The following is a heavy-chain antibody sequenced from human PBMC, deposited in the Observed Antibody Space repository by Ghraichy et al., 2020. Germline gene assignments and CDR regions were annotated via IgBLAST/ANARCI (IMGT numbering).Heavy chain of an antibody. V-gene: IGHV4-30-2*01. J-gene: IGHJ4*02. CDR3: ARALGGGFDY. CDR2: IYHSGST. D-gene: IGHD3-16*01. CDR1: GGSISSGGYS. Sequence: SETLSLTCAVSGGSISSGGYSWSWIRQPPGKGLEWIGYIYHSGSTYYNPSLKSRVTISVDRSKNQFSLKLSSVTAADTAVYYLARALGGGFDYWGQGTLVTVSS.